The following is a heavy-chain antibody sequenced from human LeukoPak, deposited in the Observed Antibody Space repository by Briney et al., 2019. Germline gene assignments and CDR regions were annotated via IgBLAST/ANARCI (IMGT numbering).Heavy chain of an antibody. CDR3: ARASVRFGNIVATTYYYYGMDV. CDR1: GYTLTSYG. CDR2: ISAYNGNT. J-gene: IGHJ6*02. D-gene: IGHD5-12*01. V-gene: IGHV1-18*01. Sequence: GASVKVSCKASGYTLTSYGISWVRQAPGQGLEWMGWISAYNGNTNYAQKLQRRVTMTTDTSTSTAYMELRSLRSDDTAVYYCARASVRFGNIVATTYYYYGMDVWGQGTTVTVSS.